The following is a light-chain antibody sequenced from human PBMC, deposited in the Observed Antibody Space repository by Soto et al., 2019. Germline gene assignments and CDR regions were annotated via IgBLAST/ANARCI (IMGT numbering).Light chain of an antibody. CDR3: YSYTSSSTVV. J-gene: IGLJ2*01. Sequence: QSALTQPASVSGSPGQSITISCTGTSSDVGGYKYVSWYHQYPGNAPKLMIYEVSNRPSGVSDRFSGSKSGNTASLTISGLQAEDEGDYYCYSYTSSSTVVFGGGTKLTVL. V-gene: IGLV2-14*01. CDR1: SSDVGGYKY. CDR2: EVS.